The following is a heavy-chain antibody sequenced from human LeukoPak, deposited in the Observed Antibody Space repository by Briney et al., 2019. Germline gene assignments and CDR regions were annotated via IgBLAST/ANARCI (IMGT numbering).Heavy chain of an antibody. V-gene: IGHV3-33*06. CDR3: AKEYTLHAFDI. CDR1: GFTFSSYG. CDR2: IWYGGSNK. D-gene: IGHD2-15*01. Sequence: GGSLRLSCAASGFTFSSYGMHWVRQAPGKGLEWVAVIWYGGSNKYYADSVKGRFTISRDNSKNTLYLQMNSLRAEDTAVYYCAKEYTLHAFDIWGQGTMVTVSS. J-gene: IGHJ3*02.